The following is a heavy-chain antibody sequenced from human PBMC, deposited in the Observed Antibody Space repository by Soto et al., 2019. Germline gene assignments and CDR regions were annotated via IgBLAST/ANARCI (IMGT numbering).Heavy chain of an antibody. CDR2: INPSGGSA. Sequence: ASVKVSCKPSGYTFTSYYMHWVRQAPGQGLEWMGIINPSGGSASYPQKFQGRVTMTRDTSTSTVSMELSSLRSEDTAMYYCARDSQPFGSGSYYNHFDYWGQGTLVTVSS. V-gene: IGHV1-46*03. CDR1: GYTFTSYY. J-gene: IGHJ4*02. CDR3: ARDSQPFGSGSYYNHFDY. D-gene: IGHD3-10*01.